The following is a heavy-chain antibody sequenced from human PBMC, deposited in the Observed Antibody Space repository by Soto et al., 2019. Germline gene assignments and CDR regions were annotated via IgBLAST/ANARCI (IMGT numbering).Heavy chain of an antibody. CDR2: ISYDENNR. V-gene: IGHV3-30-3*01. J-gene: IGHJ5*02. D-gene: IGHD5-18*01. CDR1: GFTFRSYA. Sequence: QVQLVESGGGVVQPGRSLRLSCAASGFTFRSYAMHWVRQAPGKGLEWVAAISYDENNRYYTDSVKGRFTISRDNSKNTLYLPVNSLRAEDTAVYYCARALDTAMASKDNWFDPWGQGTLVTVSS. CDR3: ARALDTAMASKDNWFDP.